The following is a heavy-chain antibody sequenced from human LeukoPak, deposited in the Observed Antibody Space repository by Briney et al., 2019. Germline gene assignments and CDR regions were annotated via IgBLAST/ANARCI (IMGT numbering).Heavy chain of an antibody. CDR3: ARDPYGSGSYDEYYFDS. CDR2: ISGPSIYI. CDR1: GFTFSTYS. V-gene: IGHV3-21*01. D-gene: IGHD3-10*01. Sequence: GGFLRLFCAASGFTFSTYSMNWVRQAPGKGLECVSSISGPSIYIYYADSVRGRFTISRDNAKNTVYLQMNSLRAEDTAVYFCARDPYGSGSYDEYYFDSWGQGTLVTVSS. J-gene: IGHJ4*02.